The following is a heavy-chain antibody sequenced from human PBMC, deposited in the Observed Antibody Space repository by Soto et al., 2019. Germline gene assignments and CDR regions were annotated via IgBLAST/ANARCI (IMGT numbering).Heavy chain of an antibody. CDR2: IYYSGST. J-gene: IGHJ6*02. D-gene: IGHD5-12*01. V-gene: IGHV4-39*01. CDR3: ARLLRHNYYGMDV. Sequence: QLQLQESGPGLVKPSETLSLTCTVSGGSISSSSYYWGWIRQPPGKGLEWIGSIYYSGSTYYNPSLKSRVTISVDTSKNQFSLKLSSVTAADTAVYYCARLLRHNYYGMDVWGQRTTVTVSS. CDR1: GGSISSSSYY.